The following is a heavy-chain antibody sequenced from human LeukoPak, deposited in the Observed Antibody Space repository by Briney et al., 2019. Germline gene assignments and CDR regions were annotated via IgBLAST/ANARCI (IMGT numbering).Heavy chain of an antibody. Sequence: GGSLRLSCAASGFTFSSYWMHWVRQAPGKGLVWVSRINSDGSSTSYADSVKGRFTISRDNAKNTLYLQMNSLRAEDTAVYYCASGPLDTARRYMDVWGKGTTVTVSS. V-gene: IGHV3-74*01. J-gene: IGHJ6*03. CDR3: ASGPLDTARRYMDV. CDR2: INSDGSST. D-gene: IGHD5-18*01. CDR1: GFTFSSYW.